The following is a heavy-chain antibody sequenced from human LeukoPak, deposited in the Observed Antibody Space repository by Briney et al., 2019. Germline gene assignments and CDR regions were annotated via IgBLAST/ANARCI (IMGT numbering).Heavy chain of an antibody. CDR1: GFTFSRYG. CDR2: ISYDGSNK. CDR3: ARGSRDAFDI. D-gene: IGHD2-2*01. V-gene: IGHV3-30*03. Sequence: GGSLRLSCAASGFTFSRYGMHWVRQAPGKGLEGVAFISYDGSNKYYADSAKGRFTISRDNSKNTLYLQMSSLRPEDTAVYYCARGSRDAFDIWGQGTMATVPS. J-gene: IGHJ3*02.